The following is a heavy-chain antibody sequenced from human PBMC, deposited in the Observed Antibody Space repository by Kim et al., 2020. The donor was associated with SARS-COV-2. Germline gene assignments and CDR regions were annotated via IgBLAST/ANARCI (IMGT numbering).Heavy chain of an antibody. V-gene: IGHV1-69*13. CDR3: ARSSYYYDSSGWFENYYYYGMGV. Sequence: SVKVSCKASGGTFSSYAISWVRQAPGQGLEWMGGIIPIFGTANYAQKFQGRVTITADESTSTAYMELSSLRSEDTAVYYCARSSYYYDSSGWFENYYYYGMGVWGQGTTGTVSS. J-gene: IGHJ6*02. CDR1: GGTFSSYA. CDR2: IIPIFGTA. D-gene: IGHD3-22*01.